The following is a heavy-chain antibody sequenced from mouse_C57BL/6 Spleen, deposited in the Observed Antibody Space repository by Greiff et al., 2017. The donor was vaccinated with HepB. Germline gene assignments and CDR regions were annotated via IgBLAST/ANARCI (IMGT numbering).Heavy chain of an antibody. CDR3: TRWAKLLRYAMDY. Sequence: QVQLQQSGAELVRPGASVTLSCKASGYTFTDYEMHWVKQTPVHGLEWIGAIDPETGGTAYNQKFKGKAIQTADKSSRTAYMELRSLTSEDSAVYYCTRWAKLLRYAMDYWGQGTSVTVSS. V-gene: IGHV1-15*01. CDR1: GYTFTDYE. J-gene: IGHJ4*01. D-gene: IGHD1-1*01. CDR2: IDPETGGT.